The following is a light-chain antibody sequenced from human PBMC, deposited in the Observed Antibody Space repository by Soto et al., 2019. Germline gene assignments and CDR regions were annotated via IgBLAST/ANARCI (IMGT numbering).Light chain of an antibody. V-gene: IGLV2-11*01. Sequence: QSVLTQPRSMSGSPGQSVTISCTGTSSDVGGYNYVSWLQQHPGKAPKLVVYEVTKRPSGVPDRFSGSKSGNTASLTISGLQAEDEADYYCCSGAGNYRWVFGGGTKLTVL. CDR1: SSDVGGYNY. CDR2: EVT. J-gene: IGLJ3*02. CDR3: CSGAGNYRWV.